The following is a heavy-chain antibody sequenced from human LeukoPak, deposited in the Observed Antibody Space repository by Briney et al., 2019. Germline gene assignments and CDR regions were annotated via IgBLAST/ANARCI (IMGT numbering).Heavy chain of an antibody. D-gene: IGHD1-1*01. J-gene: IGHJ3*02. CDR2: IHSDGSST. Sequence: GGSLRLSCSASGFTFSSYAMHWVRQAPGKGLVWVSRIHSDGSSTTSADSVKGRFTISRDNAENTLYLQVNSLRAEDTAVYFCARGNAHAFDIWGQGTMVTVSS. CDR3: ARGNAHAFDI. V-gene: IGHV3-74*01. CDR1: GFTFSSYA.